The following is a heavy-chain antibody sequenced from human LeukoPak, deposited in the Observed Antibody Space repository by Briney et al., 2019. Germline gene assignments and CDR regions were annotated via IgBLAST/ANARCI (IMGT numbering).Heavy chain of an antibody. Sequence: GGSLRLSWAASGFTFSSYAMSWVRQAPGKGLEWVSAIGGSGGSTYYADSVKGRLTISRDSSKNTLYLQMNSLRAEDTAVYYCAKRGAEVGTTIAPGDYWGQGSLVTVSS. D-gene: IGHD1-26*01. V-gene: IGHV3-23*01. CDR1: GFTFSSYA. J-gene: IGHJ4*02. CDR2: IGGSGGST. CDR3: AKRGAEVGTTIAPGDY.